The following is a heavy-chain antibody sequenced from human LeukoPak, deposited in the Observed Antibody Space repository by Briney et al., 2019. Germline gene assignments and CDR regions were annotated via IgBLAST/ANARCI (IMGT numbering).Heavy chain of an antibody. J-gene: IGHJ4*02. CDR3: ARHRGPRLEWGYFDY. CDR2: TSTDGAIQ. D-gene: IGHD3-3*01. V-gene: IGHV3-30-3*01. CDR1: GFTFRGYS. Sequence: PGGSLRLSCAASGFTFRGYSMHWVRLAPGKGLEWVAVTSTDGAIQYHAGSVKGRFTVSRDNSKDTLYLQMNSLRPEDTAVYHCARHRGPRLEWGYFDYWGQGTLVTVSS.